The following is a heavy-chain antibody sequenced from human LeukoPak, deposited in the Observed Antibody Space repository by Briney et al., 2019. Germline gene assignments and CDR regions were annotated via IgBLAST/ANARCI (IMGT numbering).Heavy chain of an antibody. CDR1: GVSFSGYY. D-gene: IGHD6-19*01. J-gene: IGHJ6*03. V-gene: IGHV4-59*10. Sequence: PSETLSLTCAVYGVSFSGYYWSWIRQPAGKGLEWIGRIYTSGSTNYNPSLKSRVTMSVDTSKNQFSLKLSSVTAADTAVYYCARGTGAVSGYYFYYMDVWGKGTTVTVSS. CDR2: IYTSGST. CDR3: ARGTGAVSGYYFYYMDV.